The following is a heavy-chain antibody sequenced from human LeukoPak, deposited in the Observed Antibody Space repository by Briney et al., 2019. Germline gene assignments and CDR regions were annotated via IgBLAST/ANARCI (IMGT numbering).Heavy chain of an antibody. CDR2: IYYSGST. CDR3: ARDPPRYCSGGSCFPY. V-gene: IGHV4-59*01. D-gene: IGHD2-15*01. CDR1: GGSISSYY. J-gene: IGHJ4*02. Sequence: SETLSLTCTVSGGSISSYYWSWTRQPPGKGLEWIGYIYYSGSTNYNPSLKSRVTISVDTSKNQFSLKLSSVTAADTAVYYCARDPPRYCSGGSCFPYWGQGTLVTVSS.